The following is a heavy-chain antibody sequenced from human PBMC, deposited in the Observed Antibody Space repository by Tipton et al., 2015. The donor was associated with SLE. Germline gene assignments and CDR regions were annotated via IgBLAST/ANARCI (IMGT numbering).Heavy chain of an antibody. J-gene: IGHJ3*02. CDR3: AKVLRSSPYAFDI. CDR2: ISSSSSTI. D-gene: IGHD6-13*01. Sequence: SLRLSCAASGFTFSSYSMNWVRQAPGKGLEWVSYISSSSSTIYYADSVKGRFTISRDNSKNTLYLQMNSLRAEDTAVYYCAKVLRSSPYAFDIWGQGTMVTVSS. CDR1: GFTFSSYS. V-gene: IGHV3-48*01.